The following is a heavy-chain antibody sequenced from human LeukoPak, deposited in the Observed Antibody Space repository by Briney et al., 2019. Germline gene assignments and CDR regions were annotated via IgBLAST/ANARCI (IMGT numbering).Heavy chain of an antibody. V-gene: IGHV4-61*08. CDR3: ARAVVSPDFDY. CDR1: GGSISSGGYY. J-gene: IGHJ4*02. CDR2: IYYSGST. D-gene: IGHD2-21*01. Sequence: SETLSLTCTVSGGSISSGGYYWSWIRQHPGKGLEWIGYIYYSGSTNYNPSLESRVTMSVDTSKNQFSLKLSSVTAVDTAVYYCARAVVSPDFDYWGQGTLVIVSS.